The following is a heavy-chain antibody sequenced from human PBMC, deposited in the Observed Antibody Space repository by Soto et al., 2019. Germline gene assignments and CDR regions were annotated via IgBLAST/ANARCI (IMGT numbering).Heavy chain of an antibody. CDR3: ARERYNWNDGDAFDI. D-gene: IGHD1-1*01. Sequence: PVGSLRLSCAASGFTFSSYGMHWVRQAPGKGLEWVAVIWYDGSNKYYADSVKGRFTISRDNSKNTLYLQMNSLRAEDTAVYYCARERYNWNDGDAFDIWGQGTMVTVSS. CDR1: GFTFSSYG. CDR2: IWYDGSNK. J-gene: IGHJ3*02. V-gene: IGHV3-33*01.